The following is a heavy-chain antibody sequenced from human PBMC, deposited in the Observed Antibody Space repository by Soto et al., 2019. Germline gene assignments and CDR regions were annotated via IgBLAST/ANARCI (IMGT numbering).Heavy chain of an antibody. CDR3: ASHDYAHYGIDV. CDR2: IYYSGST. CDR1: GGSISSGDYY. J-gene: IGHJ6*02. V-gene: IGHV4-30-4*01. Sequence: SETLSLTCTVSGGSISSGDYYWSWLRQPPGKGLEWIGYIYYSGSTYYNPSLKSRVTISVDTSKNQFSLKLSSVTAADTAVYYCASHDYAHYGIDVWGQGTTVTV. D-gene: IGHD4-17*01.